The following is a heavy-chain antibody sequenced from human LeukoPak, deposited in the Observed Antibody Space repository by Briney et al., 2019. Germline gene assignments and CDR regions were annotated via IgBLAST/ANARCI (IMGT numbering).Heavy chain of an antibody. CDR2: INHGGRT. J-gene: IGHJ4*02. V-gene: IGHV4-34*01. D-gene: IGHD3-22*01. CDR1: GDSFIGYF. Sequence: PAETLSLSCAASGDSFIGYFRTWIRQAPGKGLDWIGVINHGGRTKYNTSLQRRVSISGDTSKNKTYLNVTTLMGPDTAVHYCARTSGLFDSNGFCQQNPYYFQYWGQGVLVTVSS. CDR3: ARTSGLFDSNGFCQQNPYYFQY.